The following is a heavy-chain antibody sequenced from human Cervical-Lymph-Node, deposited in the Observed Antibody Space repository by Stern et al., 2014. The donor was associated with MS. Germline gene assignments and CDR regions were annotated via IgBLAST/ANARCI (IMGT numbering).Heavy chain of an antibody. CDR3: ARSDRLWGSFDF. D-gene: IGHD3-16*01. CDR1: GGSISTTGYY. J-gene: IGHJ4*02. Sequence: VQLVESGPGLVQPSQTLSLTCTVSGGSISTTGYYWTWIRQYPGKGLDWIGYINDSGSSDYTPSLRSRVTISVDTSKNQFSLKLSSVTAADTARYYCARSDRLWGSFDFWGQGTLVSVSS. V-gene: IGHV4-31*03. CDR2: INDSGSS.